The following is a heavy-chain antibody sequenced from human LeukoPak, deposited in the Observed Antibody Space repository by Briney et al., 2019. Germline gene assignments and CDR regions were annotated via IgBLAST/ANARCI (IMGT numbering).Heavy chain of an antibody. Sequence: SETLSLTCTVSGGSICSYDWSWIRRPPGKGLEWIGYIYYSGSTNYNPSLKSRVTISVATSKNQFSLKLSSVTAADTAVYYCARRYGSGSSGTFDYWGQGTLVTVSS. V-gene: IGHV4-59*01. J-gene: IGHJ4*02. CDR2: IYYSGST. D-gene: IGHD3-10*01. CDR3: ARRYGSGSSGTFDY. CDR1: GGSICSYD.